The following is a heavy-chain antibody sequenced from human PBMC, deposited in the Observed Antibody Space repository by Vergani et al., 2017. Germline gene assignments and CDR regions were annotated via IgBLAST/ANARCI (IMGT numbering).Heavy chain of an antibody. D-gene: IGHD2-2*01. CDR3: ARTVPADKGWFDP. J-gene: IGHJ5*02. V-gene: IGHV4-39*01. CDR1: GGSISSSSYY. Sequence: QLQLHESGPGLVKPSETLSLTCTVSGGSISSSSYYWGWIRQPPGKGLEWIRSIYYSGSTYYNPSLKGRVTISVDTSKNQFSLTLSSVTAADTAMYYCARTVPADKGWFDPWGQGTLVSVS. CDR2: IYYSGST.